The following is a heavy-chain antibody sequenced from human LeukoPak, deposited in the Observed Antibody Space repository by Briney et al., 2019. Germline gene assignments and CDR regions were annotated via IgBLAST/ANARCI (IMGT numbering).Heavy chain of an antibody. V-gene: IGHV1-69*13. CDR3: ARAGINILWWWGFDP. J-gene: IGHJ5*02. D-gene: IGHD2-21*01. CDR2: IIPIFGTP. CDR1: GGTFSSYA. Sequence: ASVKVSCKASGGTFSSYAISWVRQAPGQGLEWMGGIIPIFGTPNYAQKFQGRVTITADESTSTAYMELSSLRSEDTAVYYCARAGINILWWWGFDPWGQGTLVTVSS.